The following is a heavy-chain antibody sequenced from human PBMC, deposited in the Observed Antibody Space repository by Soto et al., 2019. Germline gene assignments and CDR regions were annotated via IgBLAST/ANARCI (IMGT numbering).Heavy chain of an antibody. J-gene: IGHJ5*02. CDR2: IYPGDSDT. D-gene: IGHD3-3*01. CDR1: GYSFTSYW. CDR3: ARCSGNFWSGYPNWFDP. V-gene: IGHV5-51*01. Sequence: AGESLKISCKGSGYSFTSYWIGWVRQMPGKGLEWMGIIYPGDSDTRYSPSFQGQVTISADKSISTAYLQWSSLKASDTAMYYCARCSGNFWSGYPNWFDPWGQGTLVTVSS.